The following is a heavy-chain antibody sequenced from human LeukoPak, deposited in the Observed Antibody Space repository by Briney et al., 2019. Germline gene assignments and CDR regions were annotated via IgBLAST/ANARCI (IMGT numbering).Heavy chain of an antibody. Sequence: GGSLRLSCAVSGFTFDDYAMHWVRQVPGKGLEWVSGINWNSDSIGYADSVKGRFTTSRDNAKNSLYLQMNSLRAEDTAFYYCVRGCNRASCPYYFDSWAQGTLVTVSS. CDR2: INWNSDSI. CDR1: GFTFDDYA. V-gene: IGHV3-9*01. J-gene: IGHJ4*02. CDR3: VRGCNRASCPYYFDS. D-gene: IGHD2/OR15-2a*01.